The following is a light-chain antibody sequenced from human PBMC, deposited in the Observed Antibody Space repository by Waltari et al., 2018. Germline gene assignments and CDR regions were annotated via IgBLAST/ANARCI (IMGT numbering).Light chain of an antibody. Sequence: QSVLTQPPSVSAAPGQRVTISCSGGHSNIGNHYVSWYRQFPGTAPELLIYEDGERTSGVPGRFSGSKSGTSATLDITGLQAGDEADYYCGTWDSSLSGAVFGGGTHLTVL. J-gene: IGLJ7*01. CDR1: HSNIGNHY. CDR2: EDG. V-gene: IGLV1-51*02. CDR3: GTWDSSLSGAV.